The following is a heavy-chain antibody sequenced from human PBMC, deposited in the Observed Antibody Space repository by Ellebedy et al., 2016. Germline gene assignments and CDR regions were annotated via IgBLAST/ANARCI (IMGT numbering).Heavy chain of an antibody. V-gene: IGHV4-4*07. CDR2: IYSGGTT. CDR3: ARARGGVAVVPPARDHYYYLDV. D-gene: IGHD2-2*01. J-gene: IGHJ6*03. CDR1: GGSISGYY. Sequence: GSLRLXXSVSGGSISGYYGSWIRQSAGKGLEWVGRIYSGGTTDYNPSLNSRVTMSVDTSKNQFSLKLTSVTAADTAVYYCARARGGVAVVPPARDHYYYLDVWGKGTTVTVSS.